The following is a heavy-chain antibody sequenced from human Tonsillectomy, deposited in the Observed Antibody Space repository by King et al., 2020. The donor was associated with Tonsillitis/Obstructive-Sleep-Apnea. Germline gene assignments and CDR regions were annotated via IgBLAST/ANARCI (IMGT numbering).Heavy chain of an antibody. J-gene: IGHJ3*01. D-gene: IGHD4-17*01. Sequence: VQLVESGGGLVQPGGSLRLSCAASGFTFSSYTLNWVRQAPGKGLEWVSYISSSSSTIYYADSVKGRFTISRDNAKNSLYLQMNSLRDEDTAVYYCARVTKYGGYGPLDSFDVWGQGTMVTVSS. CDR3: ARVTKYGGYGPLDSFDV. CDR2: ISSSSSTI. CDR1: GFTFSSYT. V-gene: IGHV3-48*02.